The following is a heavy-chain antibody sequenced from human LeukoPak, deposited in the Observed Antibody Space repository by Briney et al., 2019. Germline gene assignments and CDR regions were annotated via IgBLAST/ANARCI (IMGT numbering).Heavy chain of an antibody. Sequence: GGSLRLXCAASGFTFSSYGMHWDRQAPGKGPEWVAFIRYDGSNKYYADSVKGRFTISRDNSKNTLYLQMNSLRAEDTAVYYCAKIGIMATITFDYWGQGTLVTVSS. V-gene: IGHV3-30*02. CDR1: GFTFSSYG. CDR3: AKIGIMATITFDY. D-gene: IGHD5-24*01. CDR2: IRYDGSNK. J-gene: IGHJ4*02.